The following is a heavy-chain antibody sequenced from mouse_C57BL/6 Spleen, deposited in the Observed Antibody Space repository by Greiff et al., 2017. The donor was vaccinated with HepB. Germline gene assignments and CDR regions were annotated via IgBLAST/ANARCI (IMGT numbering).Heavy chain of an antibody. D-gene: IGHD1-2*01. CDR1: GYTFTSYW. CDR3: ARSGLLRPY. Sequence: QVQLQQSGAELVKPGASVKLSCKASGYTFTSYWMQWVKQRPGQGLEWIGEIDPSDSYTNYNQKFKGKATLTVDTSSSTAYMQLSSLTSEDSAVYYCARSGLLRPYWGQGTTLTVSS. J-gene: IGHJ2*01. V-gene: IGHV1-50*01. CDR2: IDPSDSYT.